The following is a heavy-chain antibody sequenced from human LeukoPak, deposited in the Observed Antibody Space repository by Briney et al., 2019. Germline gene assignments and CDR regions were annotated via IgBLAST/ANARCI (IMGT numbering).Heavy chain of an antibody. CDR3: ARGRDYGDYAPHGY. Sequence: SQTLSLTCAVSGGPISSGGYSWSWIRQPPGKGLEWIGEIIHSGDTNYTPSLKSRVTISVDTSKNQFSLKLSSVTAADTAVYYCARGRDYGDYAPHGYWGQGTLVTVSS. J-gene: IGHJ4*02. D-gene: IGHD4-17*01. V-gene: IGHV4-30-2*01. CDR2: IIHSGDT. CDR1: GGPISSGGYS.